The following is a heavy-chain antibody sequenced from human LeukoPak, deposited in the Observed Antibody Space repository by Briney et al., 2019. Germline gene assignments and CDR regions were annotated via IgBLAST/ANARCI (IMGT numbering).Heavy chain of an antibody. Sequence: ASVKVSCKASGYTFTSYGISWVRQAPGQGLEWMGWISAYNGNTNYAQKLQGRVTMTTDTSTSTACMELRSLRSDDTAVYYCARDPNMVRGVPNWFDPWGQGTLVTVSS. V-gene: IGHV1-18*01. D-gene: IGHD3-10*01. CDR3: ARDPNMVRGVPNWFDP. J-gene: IGHJ5*02. CDR1: GYTFTSYG. CDR2: ISAYNGNT.